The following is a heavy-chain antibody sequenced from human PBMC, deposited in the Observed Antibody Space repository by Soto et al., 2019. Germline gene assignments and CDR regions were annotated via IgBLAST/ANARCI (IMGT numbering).Heavy chain of an antibody. V-gene: IGHV3-48*02. CDR1: GFTFSSSS. D-gene: IGHD1-7*01. J-gene: IGHJ4*02. CDR3: ARDLRTTSRLFDS. Sequence: GGSVRLSCAASGFTFSSSSMNWVRQAPGQGLEWVSYISSSGDNMYYADSVKGRFTISRDNAENSLFLQMNSLRDEDTAVYYCARDLRTTSRLFDSWGQGTLVTVSS. CDR2: ISSSGDNM.